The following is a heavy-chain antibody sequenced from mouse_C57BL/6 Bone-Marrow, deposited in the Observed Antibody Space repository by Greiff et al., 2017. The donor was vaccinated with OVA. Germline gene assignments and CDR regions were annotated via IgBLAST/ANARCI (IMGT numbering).Heavy chain of an antibody. J-gene: IGHJ3*01. CDR2: IDPENGDT. CDR1: GFNIKDDY. Sequence: LVESGAELVRPGASVKLSCTASGFNIKDDYMHWVKQRPEQGLEWIGWIDPENGDTEYASKFQGKATITADTSSNTAYLQLSSLTSEDTAVYYCTYYYGSSWGQGTLVTVSA. V-gene: IGHV14-4*01. CDR3: TYYYGSS. D-gene: IGHD1-1*01.